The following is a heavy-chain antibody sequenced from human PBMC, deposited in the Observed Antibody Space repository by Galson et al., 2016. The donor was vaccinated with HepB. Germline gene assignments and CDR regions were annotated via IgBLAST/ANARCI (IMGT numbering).Heavy chain of an antibody. Sequence: SLRLSCAASGFTFTTYWMGWVRQAPGKGLEWVATIKQDGSEIYYVDSVKGRFTISRDNAKNSLSLQVHSLRAEDTAMYYCARVPPLVVVISMELGFYFDNWGQGILDTVSS. J-gene: IGHJ4*02. V-gene: IGHV3-7*01. CDR1: GFTFTTYW. CDR2: IKQDGSEI. CDR3: ARVPPLVVVISMELGFYFDN. D-gene: IGHD2-21*01.